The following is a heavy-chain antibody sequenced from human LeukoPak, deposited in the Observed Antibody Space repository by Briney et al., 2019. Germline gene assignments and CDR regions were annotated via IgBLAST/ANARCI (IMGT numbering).Heavy chain of an antibody. CDR2: ISSSSSYI. CDR3: ARNVVVVAALTYYYYYGMDV. CDR1: GFTFSSYS. V-gene: IGHV3-21*01. J-gene: IGHJ6*02. Sequence: PGGSLRLSCAASGFTFSSYSMNWVRQAPGKGLEWVSSISSSSSYIYYADSVKGRFTISRDNAKNSLYLQMNSLRAEDTAVYYCARNVVVVAALTYYYYYGMDVWGQGTTVTVSS. D-gene: IGHD2-15*01.